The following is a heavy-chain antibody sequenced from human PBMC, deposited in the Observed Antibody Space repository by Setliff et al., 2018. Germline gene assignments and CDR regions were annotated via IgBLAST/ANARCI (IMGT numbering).Heavy chain of an antibody. CDR1: GFTFTTYA. V-gene: IGHV3-15*01. CDR3: TTDHFTIFGVVIILGVAGY. D-gene: IGHD3-3*01. Sequence: GGSLRLSCAASGFTFTTYAMSWVRQAPGKGLEWVGRIKSKTDGGTTDYAAPVKGRFTISRDDSKNTLYLQMNSLKTEDTAVYYCTTDHFTIFGVVIILGVAGYWGQGTLVTVSS. CDR2: IKSKTDGGTT. J-gene: IGHJ4*02.